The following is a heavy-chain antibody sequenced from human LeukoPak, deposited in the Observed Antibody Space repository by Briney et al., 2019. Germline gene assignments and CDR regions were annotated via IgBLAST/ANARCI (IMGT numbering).Heavy chain of an antibody. D-gene: IGHD6-13*01. CDR1: GFTFSSYW. J-gene: IGHJ4*02. Sequence: GGSLRLSCAASGFTFSSYWMHWVRQAPGKGLLWVSRINSDGSSTSYADSVKGRFTISRDNAKNTLYLQMNSLRAEDTAVYYCARRIAAAAAPYYFDYWGQGTLDTVSS. CDR3: ARRIAAAAAPYYFDY. CDR2: INSDGSST. V-gene: IGHV3-74*01.